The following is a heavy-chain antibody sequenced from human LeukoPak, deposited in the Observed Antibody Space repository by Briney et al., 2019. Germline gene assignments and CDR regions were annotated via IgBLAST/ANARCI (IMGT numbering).Heavy chain of an antibody. Sequence: SVKVSCKASGGTFSSYAISWVRQAPGQGLEWMGGIIPIFGTANYAQKFQGRVTITADESTSTAYMELSSLRSEDTAVYYCAKTYHDILTGYYFGWFDPWGQGTLVTVSS. J-gene: IGHJ5*02. CDR2: IIPIFGTA. CDR3: AKTYHDILTGYYFGWFDP. V-gene: IGHV1-69*13. D-gene: IGHD3-9*01. CDR1: GGTFSSYA.